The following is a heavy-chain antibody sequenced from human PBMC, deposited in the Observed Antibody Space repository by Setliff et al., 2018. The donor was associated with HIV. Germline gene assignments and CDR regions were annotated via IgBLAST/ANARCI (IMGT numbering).Heavy chain of an antibody. CDR1: GFSVSSNY. V-gene: IGHV3-53*01. D-gene: IGHD3-22*01. Sequence: PGGSLRLSCAASGFSVSSNYMSWVRQAPGKGLEWVSVIYTGGSTHYADSVKGRFTISRDNSKNTLFLRMNSLRADDTAVYYCAGGWHDSSGYLYYFDYWGQGTLVTVSS. CDR2: IYTGGST. CDR3: AGGWHDSSGYLYYFDY. J-gene: IGHJ4*02.